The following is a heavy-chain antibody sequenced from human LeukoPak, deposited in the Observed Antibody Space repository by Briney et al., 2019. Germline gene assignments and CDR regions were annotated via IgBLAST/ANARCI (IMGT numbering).Heavy chain of an antibody. Sequence: PGGSLRLSCAASGFTFSTYAMSWVRQAPGKGLEGVSAISGSGGSTYYADSVKGRFTISRDNSKTTLYLQMNSLRAEDAALYYCAKGDTAMVYDAFDIWGQGTMVTVSS. CDR1: GFTFSTYA. CDR2: ISGSGGST. V-gene: IGHV3-23*01. CDR3: AKGDTAMVYDAFDI. D-gene: IGHD5-18*01. J-gene: IGHJ3*02.